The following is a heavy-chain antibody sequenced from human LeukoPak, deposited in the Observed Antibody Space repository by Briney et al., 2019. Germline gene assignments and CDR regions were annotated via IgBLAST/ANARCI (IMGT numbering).Heavy chain of an antibody. D-gene: IGHD4-17*01. Sequence: PGGSLRLSCAASGFTFSSYSMNWVRQAPGKGLEWVSSISSSSSYIYYADSVKGRFTISRDNAKNSLYLQMNSLRAEDTAVYYCAKDSFGYGDLYGYFDYWGQGTLVTVSS. CDR1: GFTFSSYS. CDR2: ISSSSSYI. V-gene: IGHV3-21*01. J-gene: IGHJ4*02. CDR3: AKDSFGYGDLYGYFDY.